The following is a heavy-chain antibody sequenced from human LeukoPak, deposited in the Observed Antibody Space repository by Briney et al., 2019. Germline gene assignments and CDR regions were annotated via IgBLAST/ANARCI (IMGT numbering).Heavy chain of an antibody. Sequence: SETLSLTCTVSGGSISSYYWSWIRQPPGKGLEWIGYIYYSGSTNYNPSLKSRVTISVDTSKNQFSLKLSSVTAADTAVYYCARSQGEVRGVSRFDPWGQGTLVTVSS. J-gene: IGHJ5*02. D-gene: IGHD3-10*01. CDR2: IYYSGST. V-gene: IGHV4-59*08. CDR3: ARSQGEVRGVSRFDP. CDR1: GGSISSYY.